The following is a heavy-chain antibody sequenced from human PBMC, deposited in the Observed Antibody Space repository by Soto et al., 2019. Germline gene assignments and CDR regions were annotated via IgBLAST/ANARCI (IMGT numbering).Heavy chain of an antibody. CDR1: GGSISSYY. V-gene: IGHV4-59*01. Sequence: SETLSLTCTVSGGSISSYYWSWIRQPPGKGLEWIGYIFYSGSTNYNPSLKSRVTISVATSKNQFSLKLSSVTAADTAVYYCARGISGNGGEYYYYMDVWGKGTTVTVSS. CDR3: ARGISGNGGEYYYYMDV. CDR2: IFYSGST. J-gene: IGHJ6*03. D-gene: IGHD1-26*01.